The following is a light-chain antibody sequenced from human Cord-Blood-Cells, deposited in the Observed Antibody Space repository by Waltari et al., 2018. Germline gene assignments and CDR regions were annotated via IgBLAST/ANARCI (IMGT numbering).Light chain of an antibody. V-gene: IGKV1-39*01. Sequence: DIQMTQSPSSLSASVGDRVTITCRASQSVSICLHWYHQKPGTAPKLLIKAASILQSGVPSMFSGSGSATDFTLTSSSLHPEDFATNDCHQIYRTWTFGQETKVEIK. CDR2: AAS. CDR1: QSVSIC. J-gene: IGKJ1*01. CDR3: HQIYRTWT.